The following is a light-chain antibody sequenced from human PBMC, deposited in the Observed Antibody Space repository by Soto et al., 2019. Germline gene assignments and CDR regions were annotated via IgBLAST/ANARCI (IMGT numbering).Light chain of an antibody. V-gene: IGLV2-23*02. Sequence: QSALTQTASVSGSPGQSITISCNGTSSDVGSYNLVSWYQQHPCKAPKLMISEVTTRPSGVSNRFSGSKSGNTASLTISGLHAEDESDYYFCSYAGSNTWVFGGGTKLTVL. CDR1: SSDVGSYNL. CDR3: CSYAGSNTWV. CDR2: EVT. J-gene: IGLJ3*02.